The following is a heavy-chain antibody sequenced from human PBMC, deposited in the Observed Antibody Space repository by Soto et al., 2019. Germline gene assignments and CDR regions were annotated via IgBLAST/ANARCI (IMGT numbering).Heavy chain of an antibody. J-gene: IGHJ4*02. CDR2: IYYSGST. Sequence: NPSETLSLTCTVSGGSISSGDYYWSWIRQPPGKGLEWIGYIYYSGSTYYNPSLKSRVTISVDTSKNQFSLKLSSVTAADTAVYYCARHYYDSSGYLYYFDYWGQGTLVTVSS. V-gene: IGHV4-30-4*01. CDR1: GGSISSGDYY. CDR3: ARHYYDSSGYLYYFDY. D-gene: IGHD3-22*01.